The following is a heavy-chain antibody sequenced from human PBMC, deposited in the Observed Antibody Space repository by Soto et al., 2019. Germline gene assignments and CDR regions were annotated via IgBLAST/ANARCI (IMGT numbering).Heavy chain of an antibody. V-gene: IGHV3-7*03. D-gene: IGHD3-3*01. Sequence: GGSLRLSPAASGLTFSGHWMTWVRQAPGKGLEWVANIKQDGSEKYYVDSVKGRFTISRDNAKNSVFLQMNSLTVEDTAMYYCASRVPDVAYYGVFDYWGQGTLVTVSS. CDR2: IKQDGSEK. CDR3: ASRVPDVAYYGVFDY. J-gene: IGHJ4*02. CDR1: GLTFSGHW.